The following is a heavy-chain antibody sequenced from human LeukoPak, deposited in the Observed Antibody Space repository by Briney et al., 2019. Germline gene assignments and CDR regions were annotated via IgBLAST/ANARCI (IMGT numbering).Heavy chain of an antibody. CDR1: GGSISNSNYF. J-gene: IGHJ4*02. CDR3: TSCLAAAGRVSFDY. D-gene: IGHD6-13*01. CDR2: IHHGGTT. V-gene: IGHV4-39*01. Sequence: PSETLSLTCTVSGGSISNSNYFWGWIRQPPGKGLEWIGNIHHGGTTYYKPYLESRVTMSVDTSKNQFSLKLSSVTAADTAVYYCTSCLAAAGRVSFDYWGQGTLVTVSS.